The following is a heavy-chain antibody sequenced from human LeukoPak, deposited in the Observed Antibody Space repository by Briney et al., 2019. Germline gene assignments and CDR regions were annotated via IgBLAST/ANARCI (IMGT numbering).Heavy chain of an antibody. J-gene: IGHJ4*02. V-gene: IGHV1-18*01. D-gene: IGHD6-19*01. CDR1: GYTFTSYG. Sequence: GASVKVSCKASGYTFTSYGISWVRQAPGQGPEWMGWISAYNGNTNYAQKLQGRVTMTTDTSTSTAYMELRSLRSDDTAVYYCARDISDLEYSSGWFDYWGQGTLVTVSS. CDR3: ARDISDLEYSSGWFDY. CDR2: ISAYNGNT.